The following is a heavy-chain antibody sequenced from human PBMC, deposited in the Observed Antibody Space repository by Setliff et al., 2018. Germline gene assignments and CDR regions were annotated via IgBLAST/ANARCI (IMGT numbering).Heavy chain of an antibody. D-gene: IGHD3-10*01. CDR3: FGAGTCSY. CDR1: GFTFSNLW. Sequence: GGSLRLSCAASGFTFSNLWMAWVRQVPGKGLEWVANINEEGSAKFYVDSVKGRFTISRDNARNSLYLQMNSLRVDDTAVYYCFGAGTCSYWGQGTLVTVSS. V-gene: IGHV3-7*01. CDR2: INEEGSAK. J-gene: IGHJ4*02.